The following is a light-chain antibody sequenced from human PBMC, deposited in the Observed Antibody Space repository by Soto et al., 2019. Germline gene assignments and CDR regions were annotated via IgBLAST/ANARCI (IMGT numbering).Light chain of an antibody. V-gene: IGKV3-15*01. Sequence: EIVMTQSPATLSVSPGERATLSCRASQSVSVNLAWYQQKPGQGPRPLIYGASTRATGIPARLSGSGSGTEFTLTRNSLQAEDFAVYYCQQYNDWPPVTFDGATTVEIK. CDR2: GAS. CDR1: QSVSVN. CDR3: QQYNDWPPVT. J-gene: IGKJ4*01.